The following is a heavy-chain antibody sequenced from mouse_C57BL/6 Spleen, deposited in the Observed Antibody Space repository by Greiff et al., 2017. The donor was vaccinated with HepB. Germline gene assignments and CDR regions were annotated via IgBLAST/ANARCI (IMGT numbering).Heavy chain of an antibody. D-gene: IGHD4-1*01. J-gene: IGHJ3*01. CDR2: ISSGGSYT. V-gene: IGHV5-6*01. Sequence: EVHLVESGGDLVKPGGSLKLSCAASGFTFSSYGMSWVRQTPDKRLEWVATISSGGSYTYYPDSVKGRFTISRDNAKNTLYLQMSSLKSEDTAMYYCARSHPLNWSFAYWGQGTLVTVSA. CDR1: GFTFSSYG. CDR3: ARSHPLNWSFAY.